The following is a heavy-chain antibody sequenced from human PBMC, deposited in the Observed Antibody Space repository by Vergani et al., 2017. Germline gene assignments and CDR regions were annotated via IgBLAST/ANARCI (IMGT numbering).Heavy chain of an antibody. J-gene: IGHJ6*02. CDR1: GFTFSSYG. D-gene: IGHD5-12*01. CDR3: AKDSVGDGYDGPGDYYYGMDV. V-gene: IGHV3-30*18. Sequence: QVQLVESGGGVVQPGRSLRLSCAASGFTFSSYGMHWVRQAPGKGLEWVAVISYDGSNKYYADSVKGRFTISRDNSKNTLYLQMNSLRAEDTAVYYCAKDSVGDGYDGPGDYYYGMDVWGQGTTVTVSS. CDR2: ISYDGSNK.